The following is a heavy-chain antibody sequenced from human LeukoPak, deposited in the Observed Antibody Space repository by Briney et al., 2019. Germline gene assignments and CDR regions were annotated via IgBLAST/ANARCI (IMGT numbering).Heavy chain of an antibody. Sequence: GGSLRLSCAASGFTFSSYSMNWVRQAPGKGLEWVSYIRSSSSTIYYADSVKGRFTISTDNANNSLYLQMNSLRAEDTAVYYCARGNSWDCCYWGQGTLVTVSS. J-gene: IGHJ4*02. D-gene: IGHD2-21*01. CDR2: IRSSSSTI. CDR1: GFTFSSYS. CDR3: ARGNSWDCCY. V-gene: IGHV3-48*01.